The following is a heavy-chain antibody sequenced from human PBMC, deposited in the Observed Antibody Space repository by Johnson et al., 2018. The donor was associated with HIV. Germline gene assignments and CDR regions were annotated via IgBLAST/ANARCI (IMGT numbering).Heavy chain of an antibody. CDR2: ISGSGGST. V-gene: IGHV3-23*04. J-gene: IGHJ3*02. CDR1: GFTFSSYA. CDR3: ASSSPADYAFDI. D-gene: IGHD6-6*01. Sequence: VQLVESGGGLVQPGGSLRLSCAASGFTFSSYAMSWVRQALGKGLEWVSGISGSGGSTYYAGSVKGRFTISRDNSTNTVYLQMNSLRAEDTAVYYCASSSPADYAFDIWGQGTMVTVSS.